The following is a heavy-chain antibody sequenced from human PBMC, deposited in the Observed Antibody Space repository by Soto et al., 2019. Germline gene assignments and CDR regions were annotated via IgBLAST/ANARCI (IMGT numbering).Heavy chain of an antibody. Sequence: PSETLSLTCTVSGGSISSYYWSWIRQPPGKGLEWIGYIYYSGSTNYNPSLKSRVTISVDTSKNQFSLKLSSVTAADTAVYYCASWPYDYIWGSYPQTWFDPWGQGTLVTVSS. V-gene: IGHV4-59*01. CDR2: IYYSGST. CDR3: ASWPYDYIWGSYPQTWFDP. D-gene: IGHD3-16*02. J-gene: IGHJ5*02. CDR1: GGSISSYY.